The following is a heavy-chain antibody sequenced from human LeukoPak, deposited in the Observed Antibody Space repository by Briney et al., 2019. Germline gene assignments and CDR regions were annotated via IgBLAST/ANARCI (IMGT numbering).Heavy chain of an antibody. CDR1: GFTFSNYA. V-gene: IGHV3-23*01. J-gene: IGHJ4*02. D-gene: IGHD2-2*01. Sequence: PGGSLRLSCAASGFTFSNYAMSWVRQAPGKGLEWVSAITPSGGDTFHADSVKGRFTISRDNSKSTLYLQMNSLRAEDTATYYCAKGTSSPRPYYFDYWGQGTLVAVSS. CDR3: AKGTSSPRPYYFDY. CDR2: ITPSGGDT.